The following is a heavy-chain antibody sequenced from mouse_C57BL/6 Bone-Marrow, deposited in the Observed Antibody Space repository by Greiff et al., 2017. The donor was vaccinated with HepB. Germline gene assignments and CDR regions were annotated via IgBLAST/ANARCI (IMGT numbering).Heavy chain of an antibody. J-gene: IGHJ4*01. CDR2: IYPRSGNT. CDR3: ARGVYYGYAMDY. V-gene: IGHV1-81*01. D-gene: IGHD1-1*01. Sequence: VKLMESGAELARPGASVKLSCKASGYTFTSYGISWVKQRTGQGLEWIGEIYPRSGNTYYNEKFKGKATLTADKSSSTAYMELRSLTSEDSAVYFCARGVYYGYAMDYWGQGTSVTVSS. CDR1: GYTFTSYG.